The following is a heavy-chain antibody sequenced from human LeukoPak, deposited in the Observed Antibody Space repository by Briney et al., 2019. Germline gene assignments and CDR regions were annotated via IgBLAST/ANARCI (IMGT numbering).Heavy chain of an antibody. CDR1: GYTFTGYY. CDR2: MNPNSGNT. Sequence: ASVKVSCKASGYTFTGYYIHWVRQATGQGLEWMGWMNPNSGNTGYAQKFQGRVTMTRNTSISTAYMELSSLRSEDTAVYYCARRGGWSGYYWYYYYGMDVWGQGTTVTVSS. V-gene: IGHV1-8*02. D-gene: IGHD3-3*01. CDR3: ARRGGWSGYYWYYYYGMDV. J-gene: IGHJ6*02.